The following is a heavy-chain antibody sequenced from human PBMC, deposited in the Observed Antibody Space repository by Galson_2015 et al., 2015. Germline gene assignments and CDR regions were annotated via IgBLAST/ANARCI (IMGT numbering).Heavy chain of an antibody. CDR3: ARGGSWYGGNAFDV. J-gene: IGHJ3*01. CDR1: GFTFSAFG. Sequence: SLRLSCAASGFTFSAFGMHWVRQAPGKGLEWVAVIWYDSSNKDYGESVKGRFTVSRDNSESTLHLQMTNLRVDDTGGYFCARGGSWYGGNAFDVWGQGTVVTVTS. CDR2: IWYDSSNK. D-gene: IGHD6-13*01. V-gene: IGHV3-33*03.